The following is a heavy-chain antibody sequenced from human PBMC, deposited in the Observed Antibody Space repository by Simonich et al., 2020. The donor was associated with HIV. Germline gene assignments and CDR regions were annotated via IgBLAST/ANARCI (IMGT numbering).Heavy chain of an antibody. Sequence: QVPLVQSGAEVKKPGASVKVSCKASGYHFTSYYMHWVRQAPGQGLEWRGISNLRGGSTSYAQKVQGGVTMTRDTSTSTVDMELSSLRSEDTAVDYCARGPGVPAAIDYWGQGTLVTVSS. CDR2: SNLRGGST. J-gene: IGHJ4*02. V-gene: IGHV1-46*01. D-gene: IGHD2-2*01. CDR3: ARGPGVPAAIDY. CDR1: GYHFTSYY.